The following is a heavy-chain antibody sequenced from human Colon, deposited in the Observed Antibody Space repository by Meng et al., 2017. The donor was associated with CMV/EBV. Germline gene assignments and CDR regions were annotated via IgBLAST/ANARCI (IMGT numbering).Heavy chain of an antibody. D-gene: IGHD6-13*01. CDR3: ARDRGGEAGTFDY. V-gene: IGHV3-30-3*01. CDR1: GSTFSSYA. J-gene: IGHJ4*02. Sequence: GSLRLSCTASGSTFSSYAIHWVRQAPGKGLEWVTIISYDGSNKFYAASVRGRFTISRDNSKNTVYLQMNSLRAEDTAVYYCARDRGGEAGTFDYWGQGTLVTVSS. CDR2: ISYDGSNK.